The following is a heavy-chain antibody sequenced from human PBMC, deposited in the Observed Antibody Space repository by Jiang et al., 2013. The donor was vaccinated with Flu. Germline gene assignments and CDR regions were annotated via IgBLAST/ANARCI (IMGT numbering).Heavy chain of an antibody. D-gene: IGHD3-10*01. J-gene: IGHJ4*02. CDR3: TTRSGDVADLLDD. CDR1: GNTLTISA. Sequence: SGAEVKKPGSSMKVSCKASGNTLTISAISWVRQAPGQGLEWMGRFDPVVRRPNYAQKFQDRVTITADYMALNSLTYDDTAVYYCTTRSGDVADLLDDWGPGTLITVSS. CDR2: FDPVVRRP. V-gene: IGHV1-69*04.